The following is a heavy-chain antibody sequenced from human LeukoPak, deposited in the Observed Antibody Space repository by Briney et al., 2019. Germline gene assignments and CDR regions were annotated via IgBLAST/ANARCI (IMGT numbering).Heavy chain of an antibody. CDR1: GYTFSSYG. CDR2: IRFDGTIK. V-gene: IGHV3-30*02. J-gene: IGHJ5*02. CDR3: ARXXGNIVVAPXXXXXXFDP. Sequence: PGGSLKLSCAASGYTFSSYGMHWVRQAPGKGLEWEAFIRFDGTIKDYADSVKGRFTISRDNSKNTLNLLMNSLRVEDTAMYHCARXXGNIVVAPXXXXXXFDP. D-gene: IGHD2-21*01.